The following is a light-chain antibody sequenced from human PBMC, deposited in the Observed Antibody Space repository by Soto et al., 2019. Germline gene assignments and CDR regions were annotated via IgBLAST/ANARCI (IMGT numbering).Light chain of an antibody. Sequence: QSALTQPASVSGSPGQSITISCAGTSSDIGGFNFVSWFQQLPGNAPKLLIYEVINRPSGVSNRFSGSKSGNTASLTISGLQAEDEADYDCSSYTSSRILSYVFGTGTKLTVL. CDR3: SSYTSSRILSYV. J-gene: IGLJ1*01. CDR1: SSDIGGFNF. V-gene: IGLV2-14*01. CDR2: EVI.